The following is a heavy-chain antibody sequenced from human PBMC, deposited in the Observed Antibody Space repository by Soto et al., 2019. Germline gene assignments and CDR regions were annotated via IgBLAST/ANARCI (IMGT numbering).Heavy chain of an antibody. CDR1: GYTFTSYG. V-gene: IGHV1-18*01. CDR3: ARSPSPDTVTDYFDY. Sequence: QVQLVQSGAEVKKPGASVKVSCKASGYTFTSYGISWVRQAPGQGLEWMGWISAYNGNTNYAQKLQGRVTMTTDTSTSTAYMELRSLRSDDTAVYYRARSPSPDTVTDYFDYWGQGTLVTVSS. CDR2: ISAYNGNT. J-gene: IGHJ4*02. D-gene: IGHD4-17*01.